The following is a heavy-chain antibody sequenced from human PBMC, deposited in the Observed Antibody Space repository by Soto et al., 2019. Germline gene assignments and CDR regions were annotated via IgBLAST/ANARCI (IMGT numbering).Heavy chain of an antibody. CDR3: GKVLVGATGHTDSDS. Sequence: PSETLSLTCTVSGGSIYRSGYYWGWIRQPPGRGLEWIGKIDYNGVTYSNPSLKSRVTISRDTSKNQCSLKLTSVTAADTALYYCGKVLVGATGHTDSDSWGPGTLGTVSS. J-gene: IGHJ4*02. V-gene: IGHV4-39*01. CDR1: GGSIYRSGYY. D-gene: IGHD2-15*01. CDR2: IDYNGVT.